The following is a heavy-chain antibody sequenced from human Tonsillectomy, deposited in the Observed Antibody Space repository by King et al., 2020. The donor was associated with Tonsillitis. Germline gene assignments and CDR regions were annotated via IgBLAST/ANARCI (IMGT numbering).Heavy chain of an antibody. J-gene: IGHJ6*03. CDR3: ARGYAGYEYYYYYYMDV. D-gene: IGHD3-9*01. CDR2: IYYSGST. CDR1: GGSISSYY. V-gene: IGHV4-59*01. Sequence: QLQESGPGLVKPSETLSLTCTVSGGSISSYYWSWIRQPPGKGLEWIGYIYYSGSTNYNPSLKSRVTISVDTSKNQFSLKLGSVTAADTAVYYCARGYAGYEYYYYYYMDVWGKGTTVTVSS.